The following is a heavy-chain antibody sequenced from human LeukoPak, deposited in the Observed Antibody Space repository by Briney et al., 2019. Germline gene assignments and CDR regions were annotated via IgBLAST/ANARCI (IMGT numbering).Heavy chain of an antibody. CDR2: IRKKVNSYTT. V-gene: IGHV3-72*01. J-gene: IGHJ4*02. D-gene: IGHD2/OR15-2a*01. Sequence: GGSLRLSCAASGFTFSSYAMHWVRQAPGKGLEWVGRIRKKVNSYTTEYAATVKGRLTISRDDSKNSLYLQMNSLKTEDTAVYYCARGYCRSTTSCYFDYWGQGTLVTVSS. CDR1: GFTFSSYA. CDR3: ARGYCRSTTSCYFDY.